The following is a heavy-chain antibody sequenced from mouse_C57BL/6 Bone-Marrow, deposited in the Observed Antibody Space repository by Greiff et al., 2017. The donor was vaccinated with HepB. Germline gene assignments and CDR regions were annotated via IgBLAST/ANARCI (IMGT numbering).Heavy chain of an antibody. D-gene: IGHD3-1*01. CDR2: IYPGSGST. CDR3: AREGLGYLYYFDY. Sequence: QVQLKQPGAELVKPGASVKMSCKASGYTFTSYWITWVKQRPGQGLEWIGDIYPGSGSTNYNEKFKSKATLTVDTSSSTAYMQLSSLTSEDSAVYYCAREGLGYLYYFDYWGQGTTLTVSS. J-gene: IGHJ2*01. CDR1: GYTFTSYW. V-gene: IGHV1-55*01.